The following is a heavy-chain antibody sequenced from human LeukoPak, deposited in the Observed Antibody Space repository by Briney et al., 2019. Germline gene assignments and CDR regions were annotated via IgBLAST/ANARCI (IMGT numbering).Heavy chain of an antibody. CDR3: ARLTETPAYYYYYYMDV. D-gene: IGHD5-24*01. CDR2: ISAYNGNT. J-gene: IGHJ6*03. Sequence: GASVKVSCKASGYTFTSYGISWVRQAPGQELEWMGWISAYNGNTNYAQKLQGRVTMTTDTSTSTAYMELRSLRSDDTAVYYCARLTETPAYYYYYYMDVWGKGTTVTVSS. CDR1: GYTFTSYG. V-gene: IGHV1-18*01.